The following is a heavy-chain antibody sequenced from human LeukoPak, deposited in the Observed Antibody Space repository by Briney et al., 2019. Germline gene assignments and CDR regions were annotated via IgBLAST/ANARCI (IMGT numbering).Heavy chain of an antibody. D-gene: IGHD2-2*01. CDR3: ARGRRVQLLFLVPYYYYYMDV. CDR2: MNPNSGNT. Sequence: ASVKVSCKASGYTFTSYDINWVRQATGQGLEWMGWMNPNSGNTGYAQKFQGRVTMTRNTSISTAYMELSSLRSEDTAVYYCARGRRVQLLFLVPYYYYYMDVWGKGTTVTISS. V-gene: IGHV1-8*01. J-gene: IGHJ6*03. CDR1: GYTFTSYD.